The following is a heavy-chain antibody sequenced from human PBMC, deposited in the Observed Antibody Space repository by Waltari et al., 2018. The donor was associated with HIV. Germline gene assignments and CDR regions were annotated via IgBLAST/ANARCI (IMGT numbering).Heavy chain of an antibody. CDR1: GFTFSAYW. J-gene: IGHJ6*02. Sequence: EVQLVESGGGSVEPGGSLRLSCAASGFTFSAYWMHWVRQAPGKGLVWVSRRKTDGSTTTYADAVEGRFTISRDNAKNTLYLQMSSLRAEDTAVYYCARDKTDNSVYYFSYYYFYGLDVWGQGTTVTVSS. CDR2: RKTDGSTT. CDR3: ARDKTDNSVYYFSYYYFYGLDV. V-gene: IGHV3-74*01. D-gene: IGHD3-22*01.